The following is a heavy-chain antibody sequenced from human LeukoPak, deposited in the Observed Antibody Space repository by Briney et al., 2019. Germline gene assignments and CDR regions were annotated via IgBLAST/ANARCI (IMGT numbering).Heavy chain of an antibody. CDR1: GYTFTGNY. CDR2: ISPNSGGI. V-gene: IGHV1-2*02. D-gene: IGHD2-15*01. CDR3: ARAGYCSGGSCSDWFDS. Sequence: GASVKVSCKASGYTFTGNYMHWVRQAPGQGLGWMGWISPNSGGINYAQKFQGRVTMTRDTSISTAYMELSRLTSDDTAVYYCARAGYCSGGSCSDWFDSWGQGTLVTVSS. J-gene: IGHJ5*01.